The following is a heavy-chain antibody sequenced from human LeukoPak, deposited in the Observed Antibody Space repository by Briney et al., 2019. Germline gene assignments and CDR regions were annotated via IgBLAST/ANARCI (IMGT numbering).Heavy chain of an antibody. Sequence: GGTLRLSCAASGFTFSSYGMSWVRQAPGKGLEWVSVIYTSGSTYYADSVKGTFTISRDSSKNTVYLQMKSLRAEDTAICYCVRSYTSGWWKFDYWGQGTLVTVSS. CDR3: VRSYTSGWWKFDY. V-gene: IGHV3-66*01. D-gene: IGHD6-19*01. CDR2: IYTSGST. CDR1: GFTFSSYG. J-gene: IGHJ4*02.